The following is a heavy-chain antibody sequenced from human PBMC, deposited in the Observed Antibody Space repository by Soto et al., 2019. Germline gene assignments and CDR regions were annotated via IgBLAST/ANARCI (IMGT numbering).Heavy chain of an antibody. CDR2: INGDGITR. V-gene: IGHV3-74*01. J-gene: IGHJ6*02. CDR3: ARDKAYGLDV. CDR1: EFAFNTYW. Sequence: EVQLVESGGGLVQPGGSLRLSCAASEFAFNTYWMHWVRQVPGKGLEWVSRINGDGITRTYADSVKGRFTTSRDNAENILYLKMNSLRAEDTAVYYCARDKAYGLDVWGQGTTVTVSS.